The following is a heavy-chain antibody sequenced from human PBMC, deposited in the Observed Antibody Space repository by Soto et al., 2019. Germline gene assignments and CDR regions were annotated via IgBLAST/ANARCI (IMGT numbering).Heavy chain of an antibody. CDR2: ISAYNGNT. CDR3: ARVGYYDGSGYNTFNI. D-gene: IGHD3-22*01. J-gene: IGHJ3*02. V-gene: IGHV1-18*01. CDR1: AYTFTSYG. Sequence: ASVKVSCKASAYTFTSYGISWVRQAPGQGLEWMGWISAYNGNTNYAQKLQGRVTMTTDTSTSTAYMELRSLRSDDTAVYYCARVGYYDGSGYNTFNIWGQGTMVTVSS.